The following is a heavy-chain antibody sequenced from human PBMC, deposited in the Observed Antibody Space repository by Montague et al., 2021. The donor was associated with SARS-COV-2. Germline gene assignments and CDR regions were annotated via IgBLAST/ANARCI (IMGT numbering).Heavy chain of an antibody. CDR2: NYTSGNT. D-gene: IGHD3-16*01. CDR1: GGSISICHYY. J-gene: IGHJ4*02. Sequence: TLSLTCTVSGGSISICHYYWNWIRQPSGKGLEWIGRNYTSGNTNYNPSLKSRVSLSIDTSKNQFSLRMNSVTAADTAVYYCARAGPQTYEGYGLDYWGQGALVTVSS. CDR3: ARAGPQTYEGYGLDY. V-gene: IGHV4-61*02.